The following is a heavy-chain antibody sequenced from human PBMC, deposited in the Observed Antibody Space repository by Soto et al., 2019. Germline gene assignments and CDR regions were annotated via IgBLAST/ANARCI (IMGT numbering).Heavy chain of an antibody. J-gene: IGHJ4*02. V-gene: IGHV4-34*01. D-gene: IGHD3-10*01. Sequence: PLETRSLTRAVYGGSFSGSYWGWIRQPPGKGLGWIGENNPSGNTNYNPSLKGLLTISVNTSKNQVSGKLSSVTAADTGVYYCARGPGVRGVIIKTIGYYFDYWGQGALVTVS. CDR3: ARGPGVRGVIIKTIGYYFDY. CDR1: GGSFSGSY. CDR2: NNPSGNT.